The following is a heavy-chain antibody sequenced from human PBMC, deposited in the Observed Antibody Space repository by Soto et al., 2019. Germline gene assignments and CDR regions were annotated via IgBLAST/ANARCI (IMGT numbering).Heavy chain of an antibody. CDR3: ARVRHLIGYIKYDMDV. CDR1: GYTFTNYG. CDR2: IGAYNGDT. J-gene: IGHJ6*03. V-gene: IGHV1-18*01. Sequence: QVQLLQSGAEVKKPGASVKVSCKASGYTFTNYGITWVRQAPGQGLEWMGWIGAYNGDTNYTTRRQGKPNMAPDTRTSIIYMEQKSLRSDDTAVYYCARVRHLIGYIKYDMDVWGKGTTVTVSS. D-gene: IGHD6-25*01.